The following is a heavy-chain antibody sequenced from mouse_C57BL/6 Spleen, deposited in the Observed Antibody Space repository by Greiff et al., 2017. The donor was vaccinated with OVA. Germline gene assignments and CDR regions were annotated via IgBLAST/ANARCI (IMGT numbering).Heavy chain of an antibody. V-gene: IGHV1-75*01. CDR1: GYTFTDYY. CDR3: AIYYDYDRPWFAY. Sequence: QVQLQQSGPELVKPGASVKISCKASGYTFTDYYINWVKQRPGQGLEWIGWIFPGSGSTYYNEKFKGKATLTVDKSSSTAYMLLSSLTSEDSAVYFCAIYYDYDRPWFAYWGQGTLVTVSA. D-gene: IGHD2-4*01. CDR2: IFPGSGST. J-gene: IGHJ3*01.